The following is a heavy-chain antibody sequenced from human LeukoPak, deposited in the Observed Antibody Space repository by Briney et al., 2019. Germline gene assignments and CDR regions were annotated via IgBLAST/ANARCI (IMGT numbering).Heavy chain of an antibody. Sequence: KPSETLSLTCTVSGGSISSGGYYWSWIRQHPGKGLEWIGYIYYSGSTYYNPSLKSRVTISVDTSKNQFSLKLSSVTAADTAVYYCATGYSGSWLYFDYWGQGTLVTVSS. CDR1: GGSISSGGYY. D-gene: IGHD1-26*01. V-gene: IGHV4-31*03. CDR2: IYYSGST. CDR3: ATGYSGSWLYFDY. J-gene: IGHJ4*02.